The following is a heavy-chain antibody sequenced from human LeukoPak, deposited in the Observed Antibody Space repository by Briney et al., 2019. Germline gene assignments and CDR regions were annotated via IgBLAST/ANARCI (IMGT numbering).Heavy chain of an antibody. CDR3: ARHGRWLQSGTDDFDI. J-gene: IGHJ3*02. CDR2: IYPGDSDT. CDR1: GYSFTSYW. Sequence: GESLKISCKGSGYSFTSYWIGWVRQMPGKGLEWMGIIYPGDSDTRYSPSFQGQVTISADKSISTAYLQWSSLKASDTAMYYCARHGRWLQSGTDDFDIWGQGTMVTVSS. V-gene: IGHV5-51*01. D-gene: IGHD5-24*01.